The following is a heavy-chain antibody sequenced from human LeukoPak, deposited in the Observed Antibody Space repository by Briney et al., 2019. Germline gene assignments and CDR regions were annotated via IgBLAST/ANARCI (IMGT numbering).Heavy chain of an antibody. CDR1: GGSLSSYY. D-gene: IGHD4-23*01. J-gene: IGHJ4*02. V-gene: IGHV4-59*06. Sequence: SDTLSLTCTLSGGSLSSYYWSWIRQPAGKGLEWIGYIYHSGSTYYNPSLKSRVTISVDRSKNQFSLKLSSVTAADTAVYYCARVAVTSLFDYWGQGTLVTVSS. CDR3: ARVAVTSLFDY. CDR2: IYHSGST.